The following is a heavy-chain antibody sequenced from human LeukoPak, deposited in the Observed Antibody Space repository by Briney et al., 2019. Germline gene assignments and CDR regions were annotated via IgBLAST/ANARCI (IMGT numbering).Heavy chain of an antibody. Sequence: GGSLRLSCAASGFTFSNYWMHGVRHAPGKGVVWVSRINSDGSSTNYADSVKGRFTIYREKGKKKGYLQMNSLRAEDTAVYYCARVAPSMDVWGKGTTVTVSS. CDR2: INSDGSST. J-gene: IGHJ6*04. V-gene: IGHV3-74*01. CDR1: GFTFSNYW. CDR3: ARVAPSMDV.